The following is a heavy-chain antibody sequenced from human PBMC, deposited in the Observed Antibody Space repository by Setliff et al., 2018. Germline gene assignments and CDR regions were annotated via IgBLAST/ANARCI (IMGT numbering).Heavy chain of an antibody. D-gene: IGHD5-12*01. CDR2: IHPSNSDT. Sequence: GESLKISCKGSGYSFTDYWIGWVRQMPGEGLEWMGIIHPSNSDTVYSPSFQGQVTISADRSITTAYLQWGSLKASDTAIYYCARNRVALYDAFDIWGQGTMVTVSS. J-gene: IGHJ3*02. CDR3: ARNRVALYDAFDI. V-gene: IGHV5-51*01. CDR1: GYSFTDYW.